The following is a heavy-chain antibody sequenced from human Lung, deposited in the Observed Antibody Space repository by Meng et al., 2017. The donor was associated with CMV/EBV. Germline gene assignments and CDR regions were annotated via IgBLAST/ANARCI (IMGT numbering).Heavy chain of an antibody. Sequence: ASVKVSCKASGYTFTGYYMHWVRQAPGQGLEWMGWINPNSGDTNYAQKFQGRVTMTRDTSISTAYMELSRLRSDDTAVYYCARGYCSSTSCYTWMDYWGQGTLVTVSS. CDR2: INPNSGDT. J-gene: IGHJ4*02. V-gene: IGHV1-2*02. D-gene: IGHD2-2*02. CDR3: ARGYCSSTSCYTWMDY. CDR1: GYTFTGYY.